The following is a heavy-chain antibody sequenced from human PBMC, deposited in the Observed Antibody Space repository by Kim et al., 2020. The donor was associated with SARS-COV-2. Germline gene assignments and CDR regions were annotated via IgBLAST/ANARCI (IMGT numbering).Heavy chain of an antibody. Sequence: GGSLRLSCAASGFTFSTYEMHWVRQAPGKGLEWVSCISGSASTMYYADSVKGRFTISRDNAKNSLYLQMNSLRPEDTAVYYCASLRYSPDVWGQGTTVTV. CDR2: ISGSASTM. CDR1: GFTFSTYE. D-gene: IGHD1-26*01. V-gene: IGHV3-48*03. CDR3: ASLRYSPDV. J-gene: IGHJ6*02.